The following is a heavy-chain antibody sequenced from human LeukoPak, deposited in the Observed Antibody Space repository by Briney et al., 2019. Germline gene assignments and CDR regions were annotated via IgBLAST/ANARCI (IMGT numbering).Heavy chain of an antibody. V-gene: IGHV4-4*07. Sequence: SETLSLTCTVSGDPITLHFWSWVRQPAGKGLEWIGRLYSSGSTDYNPSLKSRVTMSLDKSKNQFSLEMSSVTAADTAVYYCAGAVYDSSALDYWGQGTLVTVSS. D-gene: IGHD3-22*01. CDR2: LYSSGST. CDR3: AGAVYDSSALDY. CDR1: GDPITLHF. J-gene: IGHJ4*02.